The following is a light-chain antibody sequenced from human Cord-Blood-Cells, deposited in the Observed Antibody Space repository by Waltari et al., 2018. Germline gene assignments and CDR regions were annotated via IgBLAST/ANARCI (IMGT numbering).Light chain of an antibody. Sequence: SYELTQPPSLSVSPGQTTRITCSGAALPKQYAYWYQPKPGQAPVLVIYKDSERPSGIPERFSGSSSGTTVTLTISGVQAEDEADYYCQSADSSGTYVFGTGTKVTVL. V-gene: IGLV3-25*03. J-gene: IGLJ1*01. CDR1: ALPKQY. CDR3: QSADSSGTYV. CDR2: KDS.